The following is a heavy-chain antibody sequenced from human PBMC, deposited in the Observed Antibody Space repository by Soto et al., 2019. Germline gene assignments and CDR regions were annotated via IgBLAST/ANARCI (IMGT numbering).Heavy chain of an antibody. V-gene: IGHV3-23*01. Sequence: GGSLILSCAASGFTFSSYAMSWVRQAPGKGLEWVSAISGSGGSTYYADSVKGRFTISRDNSKNTLYLQMNSLRAEDTAVYYCAKDRRLSTAEYLQHWGQGTLVTVSS. CDR3: AKDRRLSTAEYLQH. CDR2: ISGSGGST. CDR1: GFTFSSYA. J-gene: IGHJ1*01. D-gene: IGHD2-2*01.